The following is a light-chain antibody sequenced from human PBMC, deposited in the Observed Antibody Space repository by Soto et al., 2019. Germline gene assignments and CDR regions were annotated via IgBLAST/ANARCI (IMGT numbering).Light chain of an antibody. Sequence: TLSPAALSVSTGERATLSCRASQSVGSDLGWYKQKPGQAPRLLIYGASSRATAITARFSGSGSGKEFTLTISSRQYEDFAVYYCQPYNNGRPWTFAQRTKVDI. J-gene: IGKJ1*01. CDR3: QPYNNGRPWT. CDR2: GAS. V-gene: IGKV3D-15*01. CDR1: QSVGSD.